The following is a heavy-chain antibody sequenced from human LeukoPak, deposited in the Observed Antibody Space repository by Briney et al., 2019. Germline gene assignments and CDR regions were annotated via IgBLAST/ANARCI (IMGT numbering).Heavy chain of an antibody. V-gene: IGHV3-30*03. J-gene: IGHJ5*02. D-gene: IGHD6-19*01. CDR1: GFTLSVYG. Sequence: PGRSLRLSCAACGFTLSVYGMHWVRQAQGKGLEWVAFISNDGSSRYYVDSVKGRFTISRDNSKNTLYLQMSSLRAEDTSMYYCAREIVVAGTRAWFDPWGQGTQVTVSP. CDR3: AREIVVAGTRAWFDP. CDR2: ISNDGSSR.